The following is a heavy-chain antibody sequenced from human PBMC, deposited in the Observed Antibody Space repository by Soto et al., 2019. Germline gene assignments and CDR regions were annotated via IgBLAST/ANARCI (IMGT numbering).Heavy chain of an antibody. Sequence: VQLVQSGPEVKKPGASVKVSCKASGYTFTKYGINWVRQAPGQGLEWMGWISAHTGNTNYVQNLQGRVTMTTDTFTSTAYMELRSLISDDTAVYYCARGSYFDYWGQGTLVTVSS. V-gene: IGHV1-18*01. CDR1: GYTFTKYG. CDR3: ARGSYFDY. CDR2: ISAHTGNT. J-gene: IGHJ4*02.